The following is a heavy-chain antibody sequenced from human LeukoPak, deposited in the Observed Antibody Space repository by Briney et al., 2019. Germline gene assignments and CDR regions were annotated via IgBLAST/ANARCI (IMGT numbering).Heavy chain of an antibody. CDR1: GYTFTSYD. J-gene: IGHJ4*02. Sequence: ASVKVSCKASGYTFTSYDINLVRQATGQGLEWMGWMNPNSGNTGYAQKFQGRVTITRNTSISTAYMELSSLRSEDTAVYYCARGGAGGDSSGYYFPYWGQGTLVTVSS. V-gene: IGHV1-8*03. CDR2: MNPNSGNT. D-gene: IGHD3-22*01. CDR3: ARGGAGGDSSGYYFPY.